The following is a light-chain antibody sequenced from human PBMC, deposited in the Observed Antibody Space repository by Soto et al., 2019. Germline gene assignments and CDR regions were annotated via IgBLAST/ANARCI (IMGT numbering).Light chain of an antibody. CDR2: DVS. CDR1: SSDAGGYNY. CDR3: SSYTSSSTLYV. V-gene: IGLV2-14*01. J-gene: IGLJ1*01. Sequence: QSVLTQPASVSGSPGQSITISCTGTSSDAGGYNYVSWYQQHPGKAPKLMIYDVSNRPSGVSNRFSGSKSGKTASLTISGIQAEDEADYYCSSYTSSSTLYVFGTGTKLTVL.